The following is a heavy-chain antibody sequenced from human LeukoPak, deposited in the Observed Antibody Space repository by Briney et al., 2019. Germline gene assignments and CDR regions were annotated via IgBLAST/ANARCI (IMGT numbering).Heavy chain of an antibody. Sequence: GGSLRLSCLASGFTFSTYNMHWVRQAPGKGLEWVSTISSTSDTYKYYANSVRGRFTISRNNAKNSLYLQMIGLRAEDTGIYFCARGTTWSPLDFDYWGQGTQVTVSS. V-gene: IGHV3-21*01. CDR1: GFTFSTYN. CDR3: ARGTTWSPLDFDY. J-gene: IGHJ4*02. D-gene: IGHD3-3*01. CDR2: ISSTSDTYK.